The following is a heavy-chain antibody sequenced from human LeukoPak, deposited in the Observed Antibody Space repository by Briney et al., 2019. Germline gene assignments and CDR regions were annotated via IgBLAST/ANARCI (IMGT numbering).Heavy chain of an antibody. CDR2: IYSGGST. CDR3: ARGRITIFGAFVY. J-gene: IGHJ4*02. CDR1: GFTVSSNY. V-gene: IGHV3-53*01. D-gene: IGHD3-3*01. Sequence: GGSLRLSCAASGFTVSSNYMSWVRQAPGKGLEWVSVIYSGGSTYYADSVKGRFTISRDNSKNTLYLQMNSLRAEDTAVYYCARGRITIFGAFVYWGQGTLVTVSS.